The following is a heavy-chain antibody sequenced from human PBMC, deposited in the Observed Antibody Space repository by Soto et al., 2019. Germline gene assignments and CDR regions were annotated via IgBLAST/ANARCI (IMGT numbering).Heavy chain of an antibody. CDR3: VRDSGAKLSSS. CDR2: IVPIYRTA. CDR1: GGTFSSYR. Sequence: GASVKVSCKASGGTFSSYRINWVRQAPGQGLEWVGGIVPIYRTADYAQKFQGRVTITADESARTSYMELRGLKSQDTAVYYCVRDSGAKLSSSWGQGTLVTDSS. J-gene: IGHJ4*02. D-gene: IGHD6-13*01. V-gene: IGHV1-69*13.